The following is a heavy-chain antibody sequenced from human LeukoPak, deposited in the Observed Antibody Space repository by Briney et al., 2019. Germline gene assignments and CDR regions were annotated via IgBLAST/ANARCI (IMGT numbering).Heavy chain of an antibody. CDR3: ARQIVKGIMRDKIDY. D-gene: IGHD2-15*01. J-gene: IGHJ4*02. Sequence: SVKVSCKASGGTFSSYAISWVRQAPGQGLEWMGGIIPIFGTANYAQKFQGRVTITADESTSTAYMELSSLRSEDTAVYYCARQIVKGIMRDKIDYWGQGTLVTVPA. V-gene: IGHV1-69*13. CDR1: GGTFSSYA. CDR2: IIPIFGTA.